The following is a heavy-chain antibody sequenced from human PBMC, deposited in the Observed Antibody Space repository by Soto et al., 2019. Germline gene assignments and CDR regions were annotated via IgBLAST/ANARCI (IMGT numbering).Heavy chain of an antibody. Sequence: QVQLVESGGGVVQPGGSLRLSCAASGFTFSSYGIHWVRQAPGKGLEWVTFISYDGDNKYYADSVKGRFTISRDNPKNTLFLQMNSLRVGDTAVYYCAKVMITFGGTRYGLDVWGQGTTVTVSS. V-gene: IGHV3-30*18. CDR2: ISYDGDNK. J-gene: IGHJ6*01. CDR1: GFTFSSYG. CDR3: AKVMITFGGTRYGLDV. D-gene: IGHD3-16*01.